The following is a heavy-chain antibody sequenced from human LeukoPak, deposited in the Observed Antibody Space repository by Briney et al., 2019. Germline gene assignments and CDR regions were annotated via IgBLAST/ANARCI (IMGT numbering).Heavy chain of an antibody. J-gene: IGHJ4*02. CDR1: GGSNSSYY. CDR2: IYYSGST. Sequence: SETLSLTCTVSGGSNSSYYWSWIRQPPGKGLEWIGYIYYSGSTNYNPSLKSRVTISVDTSKNQLSLKLSSVTAADTAVYYCARDPSGSSGLYFDYWGQGTLVTVSS. CDR3: ARDPSGSSGLYFDY. V-gene: IGHV4-59*01. D-gene: IGHD1-26*01.